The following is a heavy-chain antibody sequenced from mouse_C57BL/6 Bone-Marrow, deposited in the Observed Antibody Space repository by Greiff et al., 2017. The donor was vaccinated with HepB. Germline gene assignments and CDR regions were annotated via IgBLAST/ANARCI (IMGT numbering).Heavy chain of an antibody. Sequence: QVQLQQPGAELVKPGASVMLSCKASGYTFTSYWMHWVKQRPGQGLEWIGMIHPNSGSTNYNEKFKSKATLTVDKSSSTAYMQLSSLTSEDSAVYYCARHYDYGGAWFAYWGQGTLVTVSA. D-gene: IGHD2-4*01. V-gene: IGHV1-64*01. CDR3: ARHYDYGGAWFAY. CDR2: IHPNSGST. J-gene: IGHJ3*01. CDR1: GYTFTSYW.